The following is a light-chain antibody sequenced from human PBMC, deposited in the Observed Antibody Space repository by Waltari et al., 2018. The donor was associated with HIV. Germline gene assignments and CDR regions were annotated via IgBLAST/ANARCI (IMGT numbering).Light chain of an antibody. CDR2: DDS. Sequence: SYGLTQPPSVSVAPGKTASITCERNNIGSKSVQWYQQKTGQAPVLVMYDDSGRPSGIPERFSGSKSGTSASLTISGLRSEDEGIYFCGVWDDNLRGVFGGGTRLTVL. V-gene: IGLV3-21*04. J-gene: IGLJ2*01. CDR3: GVWDDNLRGV. CDR1: NIGSKS.